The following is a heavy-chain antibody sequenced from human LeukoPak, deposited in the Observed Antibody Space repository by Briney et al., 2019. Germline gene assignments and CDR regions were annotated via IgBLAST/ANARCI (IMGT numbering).Heavy chain of an antibody. Sequence: PSETLSLTCTVSGGSISSGGYYWSWIRQHPGKGLEWIGYIYYSGSTYYNPSLKSRVTISVDTSKNQFSLKLSSVTAADTAVYYCARGDSQRIDYWGQGTTVTVSS. V-gene: IGHV4-31*03. J-gene: IGHJ4*03. CDR2: IYYSGST. D-gene: IGHD3-22*01. CDR3: ARGDSQRIDY. CDR1: GGSISSGGYY.